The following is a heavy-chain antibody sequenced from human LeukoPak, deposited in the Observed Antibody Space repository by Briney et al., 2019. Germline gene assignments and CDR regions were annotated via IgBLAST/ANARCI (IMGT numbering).Heavy chain of an antibody. CDR3: ARDVESYYYGMDV. J-gene: IGHJ6*02. CDR2: IKQDGSEK. Sequence: GGSLRLSCAASGFTFSSYWMSWVRQAPGKGLDRVANIKQDGSEKYYVDSVKGRFTIFRDNAKNSLYLQMNSLRAEDTAVYYCARDVESYYYGMDVWGQGTTVTVSS. D-gene: IGHD3-3*01. V-gene: IGHV3-7*01. CDR1: GFTFSSYW.